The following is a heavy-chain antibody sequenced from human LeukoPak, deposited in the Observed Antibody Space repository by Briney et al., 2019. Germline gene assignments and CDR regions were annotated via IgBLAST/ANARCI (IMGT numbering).Heavy chain of an antibody. CDR3: ARGCSSSWYGSWFDP. CDR2: IYYSGST. J-gene: IGHJ5*02. CDR1: GGSISSYY. Sequence: PSETLSLTCTVSGGSISSYYWSWIRQPPGKGLEWIGYIYYSGSTNYNPSLKSRVTISVDTSKNQFSLKLSSVTAADTAVYYCARGCSSSWYGSWFDPWGQGTLVTVSS. V-gene: IGHV4-59*01. D-gene: IGHD6-13*01.